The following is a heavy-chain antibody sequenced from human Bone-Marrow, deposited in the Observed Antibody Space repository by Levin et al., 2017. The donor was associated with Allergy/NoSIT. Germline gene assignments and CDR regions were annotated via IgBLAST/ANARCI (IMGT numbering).Heavy chain of an antibody. Sequence: KISCKASGGTFSSYAISWVRQAPGQGLEWMGGIIPIFGTANYAQKFQGRVTITADKSTSTAYMELSSLRSEDTAVYYCARGGYGDYVFDYWGQGTLVTVSS. CDR3: ARGGYGDYVFDY. CDR1: GGTFSSYA. V-gene: IGHV1-69*06. CDR2: IIPIFGTA. J-gene: IGHJ4*02. D-gene: IGHD4-17*01.